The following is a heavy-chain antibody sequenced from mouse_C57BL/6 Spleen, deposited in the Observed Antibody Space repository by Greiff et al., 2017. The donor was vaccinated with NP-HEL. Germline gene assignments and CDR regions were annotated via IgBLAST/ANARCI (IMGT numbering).Heavy chain of an antibody. CDR1: GYTFTSYW. CDR2: INPSNGGT. V-gene: IGHV1-53*01. J-gene: IGHJ4*01. D-gene: IGHD1-1*01. Sequence: QVQLQQPGTELVKPGASVKLSCKASGYTFTSYWMHWVKQRPGQGLEWIGNINPSNGGTNYNEKFKSKATLTVDKSSSTAYMQLSSLTSEDSAVYYCARSDYGSSYDYAMDYWGQGTSVTVSS. CDR3: ARSDYGSSYDYAMDY.